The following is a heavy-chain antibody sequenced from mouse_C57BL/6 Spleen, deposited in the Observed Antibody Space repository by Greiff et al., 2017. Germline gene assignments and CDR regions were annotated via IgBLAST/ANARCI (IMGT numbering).Heavy chain of an antibody. D-gene: IGHD2-3*01. CDR3: ARYDGYYRAIDY. V-gene: IGHV1-81*01. J-gene: IGHJ2*01. CDR1: GYTFTSYG. CDR2: IYPRSGNT. Sequence: QVQLQQSGAELARPGASVKLSCKASGYTFTSYGISWVKQRTGQGLEWIGEIYPRSGNTYYNEKFKGKATLTADKSSSTAYMELRSLTSEDSAVYFCARYDGYYRAIDYWGQGTTLTVSS.